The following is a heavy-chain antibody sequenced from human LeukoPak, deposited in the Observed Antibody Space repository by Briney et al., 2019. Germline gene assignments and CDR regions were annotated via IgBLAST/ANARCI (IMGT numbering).Heavy chain of an antibody. CDR1: GFTFDDYA. Sequence: RSLRLSCAASGFTFDDYAMHWVRQAPGKGLEWVSGISWNSGSIGYADSVKGRFTISRDNAKNSLYLQMNSLRAEDTALYYCAKPYCSSTSCADWYFDLWGRGTLVTVSS. J-gene: IGHJ2*01. CDR2: ISWNSGSI. CDR3: AKPYCSSTSCADWYFDL. D-gene: IGHD2-2*01. V-gene: IGHV3-9*01.